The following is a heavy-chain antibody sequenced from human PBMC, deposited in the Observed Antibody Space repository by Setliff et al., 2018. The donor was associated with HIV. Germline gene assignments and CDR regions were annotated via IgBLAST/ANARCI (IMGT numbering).Heavy chain of an antibody. Sequence: KSSETLSLTCTVSGGSLSSTTYYWGWIRQPPGKGLEWIGIIDYSGNTYYNPSLKSRITISVDTSKNQFSLKLSSVTAADTAVYYCAREAQYSSSWSGRRVTWFDAWGQGTPVTVSS. CDR2: IDYSGNT. CDR1: GGSLSSTTYY. CDR3: AREAQYSSSWSGRRVTWFDA. J-gene: IGHJ5*02. V-gene: IGHV4-39*07. D-gene: IGHD6-13*01.